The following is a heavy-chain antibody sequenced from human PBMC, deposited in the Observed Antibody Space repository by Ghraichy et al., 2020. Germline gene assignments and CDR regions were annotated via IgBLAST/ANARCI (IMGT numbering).Heavy chain of an antibody. Sequence: ASVKVSCKASGYTFTSYDINWVRQATGQGLEWMGWMNPNSGNTGYAQKYQGRVTMTRTTSISTAYMELSSLRSEDTAVYYCERDKEYSSSSDFDYWGQGTLVTVSS. CDR3: ERDKEYSSSSDFDY. J-gene: IGHJ4*02. D-gene: IGHD6-6*01. CDR2: MNPNSGNT. CDR1: GYTFTSYD. V-gene: IGHV1-8*01.